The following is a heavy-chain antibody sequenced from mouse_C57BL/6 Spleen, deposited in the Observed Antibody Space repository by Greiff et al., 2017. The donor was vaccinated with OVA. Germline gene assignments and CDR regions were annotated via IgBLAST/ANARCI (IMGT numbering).Heavy chain of an antibody. CDR3: ARRRDGYPYAMDY. J-gene: IGHJ4*01. CDR1: GYTFTTYP. V-gene: IGHV1-47*01. CDR2: FHPYNDDT. D-gene: IGHD2-3*01. Sequence: VQVVESGAELVKPGASVKMSCKASGYTFTTYPIEWMKQNHGKSLEWIGNFHPYNDDTKYNEKFKGKATLTVEKSSSTVYLELSRLTSDDSAVYYCARRRDGYPYAMDYWGQGTSVTVSS.